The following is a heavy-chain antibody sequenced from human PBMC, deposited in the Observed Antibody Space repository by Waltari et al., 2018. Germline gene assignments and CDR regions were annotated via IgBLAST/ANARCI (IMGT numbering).Heavy chain of an antibody. Sequence: QVQLQQWGAGLLKPSETLSLTCAVYGGSFSGYYWSWIRQPPGKGLEWIGEINHSGSTNYNPSLKSRVTISVDTSKNQFSLKLSSVTAADTAVYYCARVRRSSSWGTLYYYYGMDVWGQGTTVTVSS. V-gene: IGHV4-34*01. CDR1: GGSFSGYY. D-gene: IGHD6-13*01. J-gene: IGHJ6*02. CDR3: ARVRRSSSWGTLYYYYGMDV. CDR2: INHSGST.